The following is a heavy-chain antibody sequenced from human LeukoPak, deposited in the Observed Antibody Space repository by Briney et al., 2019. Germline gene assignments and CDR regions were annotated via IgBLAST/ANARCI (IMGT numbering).Heavy chain of an antibody. Sequence: SETLSLTCAVYGGSFSGYYWSWIRQPPGKGLEWIGEINHSGSTNYNPSLKSRVTISVDTSKNQFSLKLSSVTAADTAVYYCARVKVRWLHTSWGQGTLVTVCS. CDR2: INHSGST. V-gene: IGHV4-34*01. CDR1: GGSFSGYY. J-gene: IGHJ5*02. CDR3: ARVKVRWLHTS. D-gene: IGHD5-18*01.